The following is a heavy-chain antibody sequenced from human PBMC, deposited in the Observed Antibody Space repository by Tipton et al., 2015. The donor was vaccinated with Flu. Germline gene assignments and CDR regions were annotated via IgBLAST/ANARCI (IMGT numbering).Heavy chain of an antibody. CDR3: VRDETSVKWGP. Sequence: SLRLSCAASGFTFSSYEMNWVRQAPGKGLEWVSYISSSGSTIYYADSVKGRFTISRDNAKNSLYLQMNSLRAEDTAVYFCVRDETSVKWGPWGQGTLVTVSS. CDR2: ISSSGSTI. D-gene: IGHD4-11*01. V-gene: IGHV3-48*03. CDR1: GFTFSSYE. J-gene: IGHJ5*02.